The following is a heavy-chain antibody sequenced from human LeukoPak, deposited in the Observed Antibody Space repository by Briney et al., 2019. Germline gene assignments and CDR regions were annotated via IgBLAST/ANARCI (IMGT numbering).Heavy chain of an antibody. J-gene: IGHJ6*03. V-gene: IGHV3-30*01. D-gene: IGHD2-15*01. CDR1: GVTFSSYA. CDR3: AGDGAAGLTTYSSPLTV. Sequence: GRSLRLSCAASGVTFSSYAMHWVRQAPGKGLEWVAVISYDGTNKYYADSVKGRITISRDNSKNTLYLQMNSLRAEDTAVYYCAGDGAAGLTTYSSPLTVGGKGTTVTVSS. CDR2: ISYDGTNK.